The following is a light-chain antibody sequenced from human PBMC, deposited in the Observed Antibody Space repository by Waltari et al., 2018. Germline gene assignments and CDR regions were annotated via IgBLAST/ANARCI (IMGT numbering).Light chain of an antibody. J-gene: IGKJ4*01. V-gene: IGKV1-5*03. CDR3: QQYNSYSLT. CDR1: QSIITW. CDR2: KAS. Sequence: DIQMTPSPSTLFAPVGDRLTLTCRASQSIITWLAWYQQKPGKAPKLLIYKASSLQSGVPSRFSGSGSGTEFTLTISSLQPDDFATYYCQQYNSYSLTLGGGTTVEIK.